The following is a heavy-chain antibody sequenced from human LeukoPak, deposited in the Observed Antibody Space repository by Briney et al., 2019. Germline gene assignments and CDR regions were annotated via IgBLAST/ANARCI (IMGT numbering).Heavy chain of an antibody. CDR2: IYWDDDK. CDR1: GFSLSTSGVG. D-gene: IGHD3-9*01. J-gene: IGHJ4*02. CDR3: AHDSYDILTGSDTFDY. Sequence: SGPTLVNPTQTLTLTCTFSGFSLSTSGVGVGWIRQPPGKALEWFALIYWDDDKRYSPSLKSGLTITKDTSKNQVVLTMTNMDPVDTATYYCAHDSYDILTGSDTFDYWGQGTLVTVSS. V-gene: IGHV2-5*02.